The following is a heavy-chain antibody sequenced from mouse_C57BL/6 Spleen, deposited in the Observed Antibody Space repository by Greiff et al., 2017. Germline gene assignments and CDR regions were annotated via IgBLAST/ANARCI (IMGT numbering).Heavy chain of an antibody. J-gene: IGHJ2*01. CDR2: IYPYNGVS. V-gene: IGHV1-31*01. CDR1: GYSFTGYY. Sequence: VHVKQSGPELVKPGASVKISCKASGYSFTGYYMHWVKQSHGNILDWIGYIYPYNGVSSYNQKFKGKATLTVDKSSSTAYMELRSLTSEDSAVXYCARSPFAHCFDYWGQGTTLTVSS. CDR3: ARSPFAHCFDY.